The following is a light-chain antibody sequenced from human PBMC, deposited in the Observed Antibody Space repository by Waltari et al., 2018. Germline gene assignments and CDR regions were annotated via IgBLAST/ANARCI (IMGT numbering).Light chain of an antibody. Sequence: QSVLTQPPSVSAAPRPKVTISCPGSRSNIGNNYVSWYQQLPGTAPKLLIYENNKRPSGIPDRFSGSKSGTSATLGITGLQTGDEADYYCGTWDSSLSVVVFGGGTKLTVL. CDR2: ENN. V-gene: IGLV1-51*02. CDR1: RSNIGNNY. J-gene: IGLJ2*01. CDR3: GTWDSSLSVVV.